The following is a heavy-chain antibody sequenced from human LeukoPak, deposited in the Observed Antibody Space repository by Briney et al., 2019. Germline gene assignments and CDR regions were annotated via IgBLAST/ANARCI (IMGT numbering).Heavy chain of an antibody. CDR1: GGSFSGYY. Sequence: PSETLSLTCAVYGGSFSGYYWGWIRQPPGKGLEWIGEINHSGSTNYNPSLKSRVTISVDTSKNQFSLKLSSVTAADTAVYYCARDPTVAYMDVWGKGTTVTVSS. CDR3: ARDPTVAYMDV. J-gene: IGHJ6*03. D-gene: IGHD4-11*01. CDR2: INHSGST. V-gene: IGHV4-34*01.